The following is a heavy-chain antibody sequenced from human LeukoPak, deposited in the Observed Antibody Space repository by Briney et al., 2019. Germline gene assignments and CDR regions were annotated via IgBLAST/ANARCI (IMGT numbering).Heavy chain of an antibody. J-gene: IGHJ6*04. CDR1: GGTFSSYA. CDR3: APFSDFWRGRRGFWGV. V-gene: IGHV1-69*01. D-gene: IGHD3-3*01. CDR2: IIPIFGTA. Sequence: SVKVSCKASGGTFSSYAISWVRQAPGQGLEWMGGIIPIFGTANYAQKFQGRVTITADESTSTAYMELSSLRSEDTAVYYCAPFSDFWRGRRGFWGVWGKGTTVTVSS.